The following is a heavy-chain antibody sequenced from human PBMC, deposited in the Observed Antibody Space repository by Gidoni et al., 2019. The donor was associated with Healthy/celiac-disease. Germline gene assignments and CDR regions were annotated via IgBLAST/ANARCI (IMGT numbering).Heavy chain of an antibody. J-gene: IGHJ5*02. CDR1: GYTFTSYD. CDR2: MNPNSGNT. V-gene: IGHV1-8*01. Sequence: QVQLVQSGAEVKKPGASVKVSCKASGYTFTSYDINWVRQATGQGLEWMGWMNPNSGNTGYAQKFQGRVTMTRNTSISTAYMELSSLRSEDTAVYYCARGLRYCSGGSCYSGRGWFDPWGQGTLVTVSS. D-gene: IGHD2-15*01. CDR3: ARGLRYCSGGSCYSGRGWFDP.